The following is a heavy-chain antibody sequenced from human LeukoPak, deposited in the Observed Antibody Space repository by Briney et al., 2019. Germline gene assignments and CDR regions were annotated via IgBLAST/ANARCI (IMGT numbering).Heavy chain of an antibody. CDR2: IYYSGST. CDR3: ARAKGYYDSSGYSLDY. CDR1: GGSISSYY. J-gene: IGHJ4*02. D-gene: IGHD3-22*01. Sequence: SETLSLTCTVSGGSISSYYWGWIRQPPGKGLEWIGYIYYSGSTNYNPSLKSRVTISVDTSKNQFSLKLSSVTAADTAVYYCARAKGYYDSSGYSLDYWGQGTLVTVSS. V-gene: IGHV4-59*01.